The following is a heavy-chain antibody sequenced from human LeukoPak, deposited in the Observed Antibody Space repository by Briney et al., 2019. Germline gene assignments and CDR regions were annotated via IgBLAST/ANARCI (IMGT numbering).Heavy chain of an antibody. CDR3: ARDRRAYDSSGYDFDY. CDR1: GYTFTSYG. CDR2: ISAYNGNT. Sequence: ASVKVSCKASGYTFTSYGISWVRQAPGQGLEWMGWISAYNGNTNYAQKLQGRVTMTTDTSTSTAYMELRSLRSDDTAVYYCARDRRAYDSSGYDFDYWGQGTLVTVSS. V-gene: IGHV1-18*01. J-gene: IGHJ4*02. D-gene: IGHD3-22*01.